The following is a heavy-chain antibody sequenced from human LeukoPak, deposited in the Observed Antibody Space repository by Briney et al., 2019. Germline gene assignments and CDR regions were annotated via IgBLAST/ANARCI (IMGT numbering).Heavy chain of an antibody. J-gene: IGHJ4*02. Sequence: GGSLRLSCAASGFTFSFYAMSWVRQAPGKGLEWVSAISGSGGNTYYADSVKGRFTISRDNSKNTLYLQMNSLRAEDTAVYYCAKDACGGDCYPDRYYFDYWGQGTLVTVSS. D-gene: IGHD2-21*02. CDR3: AKDACGGDCYPDRYYFDY. CDR2: ISGSGGNT. V-gene: IGHV3-23*01. CDR1: GFTFSFYA.